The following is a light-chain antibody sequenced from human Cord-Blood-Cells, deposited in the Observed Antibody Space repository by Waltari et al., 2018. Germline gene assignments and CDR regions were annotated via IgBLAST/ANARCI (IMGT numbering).Light chain of an antibody. CDR1: QSVLSSSNNKNY. Sequence: DIVMTQSPDSLAVSLGERATIHCKSSQSVLSSSNNKNYFAWYQQKPGQPPKLLIYWASTRESGVPDRFSGSGSGTDFTLTISSLQAEDVAVYYCQQYYSTPRTFGQGTKVEIK. V-gene: IGKV4-1*01. CDR2: WAS. J-gene: IGKJ1*01. CDR3: QQYYSTPRT.